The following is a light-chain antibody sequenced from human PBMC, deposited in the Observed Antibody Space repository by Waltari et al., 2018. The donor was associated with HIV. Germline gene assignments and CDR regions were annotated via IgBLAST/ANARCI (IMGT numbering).Light chain of an antibody. Sequence: QSALPQPHSVSGSPGQSLPTPCPCTRSDIGGHNYVPWYQQLPGKVPKPMIYDLTKRPSGVPDRFSGSKSGNTASLTISGLQAEDEADYYCCSFAGSYTWLFGGGTKLTVL. V-gene: IGLV2-11*01. CDR3: CSFAGSYTWL. CDR1: RSDIGGHNY. J-gene: IGLJ2*01. CDR2: DLT.